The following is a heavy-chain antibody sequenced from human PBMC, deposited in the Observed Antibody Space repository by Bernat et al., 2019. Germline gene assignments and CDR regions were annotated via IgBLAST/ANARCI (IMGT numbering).Heavy chain of an antibody. CDR2: IKQDGSEK. CDR1: GFTFSSYW. V-gene: IGHV3-7*03. D-gene: IGHD6-19*01. J-gene: IGHJ6*02. Sequence: EVQLVESGGGLVQPGGSLRLSCAASGFTFSSYWMSWVRQAPGKGLEWVANIKQDGSEKYYVDSVKGRFTISRDNSKNTLYLQMNSLRAEDTAVYYCASQAAVADLYYYYGMDVWGQGTTVTVSS. CDR3: ASQAAVADLYYYYGMDV.